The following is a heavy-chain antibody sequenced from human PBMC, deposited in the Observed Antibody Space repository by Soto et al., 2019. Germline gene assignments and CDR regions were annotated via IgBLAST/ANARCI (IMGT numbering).Heavy chain of an antibody. Sequence: SETLSLTCTVSGGSISSGDYYWSWIRQPPGKGLEWIGYIYYSGNTNYNPSLKSRVTISVDTFKNQFSLKLSSVSAADTAVYYCATRVKSHQWLPYFDYWGQGALVTVSS. CDR2: IYYSGNT. D-gene: IGHD6-19*01. CDR3: ATRVKSHQWLPYFDY. V-gene: IGHV4-61*08. CDR1: GGSISSGDYY. J-gene: IGHJ4*01.